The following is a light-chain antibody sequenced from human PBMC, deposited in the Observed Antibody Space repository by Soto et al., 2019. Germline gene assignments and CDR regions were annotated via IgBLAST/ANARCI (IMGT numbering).Light chain of an antibody. V-gene: IGLV2-11*01. J-gene: IGLJ3*02. CDR1: SSDVGTYNY. CDR3: CSYAGSSLGV. Sequence: QSALTQPRSVSGSPGQSVTISCTGTSSDVGTYNYVSWYQQHPGKAPKLVIYDVTKRPSGVPDRFSGSKSGNTASLTISGPQAEDEADYYCCSYAGSSLGVFGGGTKLTVL. CDR2: DVT.